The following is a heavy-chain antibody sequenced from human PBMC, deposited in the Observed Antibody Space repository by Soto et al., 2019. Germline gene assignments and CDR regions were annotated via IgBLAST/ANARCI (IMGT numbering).Heavy chain of an antibody. D-gene: IGHD3-9*01. CDR3: VKNLGYVILTDYSPGRRGLDP. J-gene: IGHJ5*02. V-gene: IGHV3-23*01. CDR1: GFTFSNYA. CDR2: ISGSGGST. Sequence: GGSLRLSCAASGFTFSNYAMSWVRQAPGKGLEWVSGISGSGGSTYYADSVKGRFTISRDNSKNTLYLQMNSLRAEDTAVYYFVKNLGYVILTDYSPGRRGLDPRGQGTVVTVSS.